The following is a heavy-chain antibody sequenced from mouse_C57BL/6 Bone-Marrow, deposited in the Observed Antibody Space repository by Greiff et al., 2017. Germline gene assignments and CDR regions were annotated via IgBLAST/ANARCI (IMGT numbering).Heavy chain of an antibody. CDR2: IYWDDDK. CDR3: DRRAGSSGPFAY. CDR1: GFSLSTSGMG. D-gene: IGHD3-2*02. V-gene: IGHV8-12*01. Sequence: QVTLKESGPGILQSSQTLSLTCSFSGFSLSTSGMGLSWLRQPSGKGLEWLAHIYWDDDKRYNPSLKRRLTIFKDTSRNQVFLKITRVDTADTATYCWDRRAGSSGPFAYWGQGTLVTVSA. J-gene: IGHJ3*01.